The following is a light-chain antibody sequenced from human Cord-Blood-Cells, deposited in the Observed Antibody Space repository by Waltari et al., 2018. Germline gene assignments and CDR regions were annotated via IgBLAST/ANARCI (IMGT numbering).Light chain of an antibody. J-gene: IGLJ2*01. Sequence: VLTQAASASCSPRQSITFSTTGTSSDVGCHNDLSWYQHHPGKAPKLMIYDVSNRPSGVSNRFSGSKSGNTASLTISELQAEDEADYYCSSYTSSSTVVFGGGTKLTVL. CDR1: SSDVGCHND. V-gene: IGLV2-14*03. CDR3: SSYTSSSTVV. CDR2: DVS.